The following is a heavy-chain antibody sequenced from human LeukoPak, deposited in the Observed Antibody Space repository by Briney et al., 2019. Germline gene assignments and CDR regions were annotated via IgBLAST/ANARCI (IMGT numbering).Heavy chain of an antibody. CDR2: ISGSGGST. CDR3: AKDYSSYYDILTGEP. Sequence: PGGSLRLSCAASGFTFSSYAMSWVRQAPGKGLEWVSAISGSGGSTYYADSVKGRFTISRDNSKNTLYVQMNSLRAEDTAVYYCAKDYSSYYDILTGEPWGQGTLVTVSS. J-gene: IGHJ5*02. D-gene: IGHD3-9*01. CDR1: GFTFSSYA. V-gene: IGHV3-23*01.